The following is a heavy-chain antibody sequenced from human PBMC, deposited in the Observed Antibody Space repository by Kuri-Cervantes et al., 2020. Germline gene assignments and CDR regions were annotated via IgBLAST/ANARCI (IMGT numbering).Heavy chain of an antibody. CDR2: ISYDGSNK. V-gene: IGHV3-30-3*01. CDR1: GFTFSSYA. J-gene: IGHJ4*02. D-gene: IGHD3-10*01. Sequence: GGSLRLSCAASGFTFSSYAMHWVRQAPGKGLEWVAVISYDGSNKYYADSVKGRFTISRDNSKNTLYLQMNSLRAEDTAVYYCARGGAKGFKGLDYWGQGTLVTVSS. CDR3: ARGGAKGFKGLDY.